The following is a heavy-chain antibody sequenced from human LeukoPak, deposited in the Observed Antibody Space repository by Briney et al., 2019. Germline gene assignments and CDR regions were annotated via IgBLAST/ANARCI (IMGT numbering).Heavy chain of an antibody. CDR2: IYSSGST. CDR1: GGSISGYY. Sequence: PSETLSLTCSVSGGSISGYYWSWIRQPPGKGLEWIGYIYSSGSTNYNPSLKSRVTISIDTSKNQFSLKLNSVTAADTAVYYCARRRRDGYNFYFDFWGQGSLVAVSS. D-gene: IGHD5-24*01. V-gene: IGHV4-59*12. CDR3: ARRRRDGYNFYFDF. J-gene: IGHJ4*02.